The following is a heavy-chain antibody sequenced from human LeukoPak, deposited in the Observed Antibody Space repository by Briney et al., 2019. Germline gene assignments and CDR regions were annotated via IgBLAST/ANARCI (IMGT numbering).Heavy chain of an antibody. J-gene: IGHJ4*02. D-gene: IGHD4-17*01. CDR3: AKDRYGDYVFDY. CDR2: ISYDGSNK. CDR1: GFTVSSNY. V-gene: IGHV3-30*18. Sequence: PGGSLRLSCAASGFTVSSNYMSWVRQAPGKGLEWVAVISYDGSNKYYADSVKGRFTISRDNSKNTLYLQMNSLRAEDTAVYYCAKDRYGDYVFDYWGQGTLVTVSS.